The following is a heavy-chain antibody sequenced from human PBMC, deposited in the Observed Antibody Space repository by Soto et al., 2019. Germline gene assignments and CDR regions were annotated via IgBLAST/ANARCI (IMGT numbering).Heavy chain of an antibody. CDR2: INPNSGGT. J-gene: IGHJ4*02. Sequence: ASVKVSCKASGYTFTGYYMHWVRQAPGQGLEWMGWINPNSGGTNYAQKFQGRVTMTRDTSISTAYMELSRLRSDDTAVYYCVRARWELRGAFDYWGQGTLVTVSS. D-gene: IGHD1-26*01. V-gene: IGHV1-2*02. CDR1: GYTFTGYY. CDR3: VRARWELRGAFDY.